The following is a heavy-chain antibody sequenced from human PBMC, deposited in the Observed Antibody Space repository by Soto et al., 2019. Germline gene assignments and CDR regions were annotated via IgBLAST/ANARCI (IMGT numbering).Heavy chain of an antibody. CDR3: ARSAPLSWTSAYAMDV. V-gene: IGHV4-59*01. J-gene: IGHJ6*02. CDR2: IPYSGST. Sequence: KPSETLSLTCSVSGDSLSTFYWTWIRQPPGKRLEWIGFIPYSGSTTYNPSLKSRLTISVDTSKNQFSLKLTSVTPADTAVYFCARSAPLSWTSAYAMDVWGQGTTVTVSS. CDR1: GDSLSTFY. D-gene: IGHD3-10*01.